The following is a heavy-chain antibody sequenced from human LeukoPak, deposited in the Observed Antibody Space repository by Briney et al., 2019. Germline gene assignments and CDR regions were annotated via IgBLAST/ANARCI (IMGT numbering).Heavy chain of an antibody. CDR3: AREFSGDYDILTGYYEGNAFDY. CDR1: GFTFSSYW. Sequence: GGSLRLSCAASGFTFSSYWMHWVRQAPRRGLVWVSRLNSDGDSTKYADSVKGRFTISRDNAKNTLYLQMNSLRAEDTAVYYCAREFSGDYDILTGYYEGNAFDYWGQGTLVTVSS. V-gene: IGHV3-74*01. CDR2: LNSDGDST. D-gene: IGHD3-9*01. J-gene: IGHJ4*02.